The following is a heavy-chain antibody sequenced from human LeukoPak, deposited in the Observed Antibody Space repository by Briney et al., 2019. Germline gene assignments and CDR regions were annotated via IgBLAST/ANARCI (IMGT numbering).Heavy chain of an antibody. CDR2: INPSGGST. CDR1: GYTFTSYY. CDR3: AIPFLNYGILDY. J-gene: IGHJ4*02. Sequence: ASVKVSCKASGYTFTSYYMHWVRQAPGQGLEWMGIINPSGGSTSYAQKFQGRVTITGDTSTSTVYMELSSLRSEDTAVYYCAIPFLNYGILDYWGQGTLVTVSS. D-gene: IGHD3-10*01. V-gene: IGHV1-46*01.